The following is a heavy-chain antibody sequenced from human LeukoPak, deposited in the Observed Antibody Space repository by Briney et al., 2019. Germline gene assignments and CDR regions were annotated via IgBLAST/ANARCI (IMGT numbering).Heavy chain of an antibody. J-gene: IGHJ4*02. CDR2: IYTSGST. CDR1: GGSISSGSYY. Sequence: SQTLSLTCTVSGGSISSGSYYWRWIRQPAGKGLEWIGRIYTSGSTNYNPSLKSRVTISVDTSKNQFSLKLSSVTAADTAVYYCARGFGVPAAQWGQGTPVTVSS. CDR3: ARGFGVPAAQ. V-gene: IGHV4-61*02. D-gene: IGHD2-2*01.